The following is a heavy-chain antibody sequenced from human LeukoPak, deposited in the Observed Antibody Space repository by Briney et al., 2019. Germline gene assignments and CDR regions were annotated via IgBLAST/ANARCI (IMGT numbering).Heavy chain of an antibody. D-gene: IGHD2-2*01. CDR3: ARGDIVVVPAARLAFFDY. J-gene: IGHJ4*02. Sequence: HPGGSLRLSCAASGFTFSSYAMHWVRQAPGKGLEWVAVISYDGGNKYYADSVKGRFTISRDNSKNTLYLQMNSLRAEDTAVYYCARGDIVVVPAARLAFFDYWGQGTLVTVSS. CDR1: GFTFSSYA. CDR2: ISYDGGNK. V-gene: IGHV3-30-3*01.